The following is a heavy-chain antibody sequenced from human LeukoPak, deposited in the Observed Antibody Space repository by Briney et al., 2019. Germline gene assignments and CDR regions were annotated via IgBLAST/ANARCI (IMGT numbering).Heavy chain of an antibody. CDR2: ISPSGDIL. CDR1: GFAFSSHG. CDR3: SKWKAIVLVPAARSPIDY. V-gene: IGHV3-23*01. D-gene: IGHD2-2*01. Sequence: GGTLRLSCAASGFAFSSHGMNWVRQAPGKGLEWVSGISPSGDILYYVDSVKGQFTISRDNSKNTVYLQMNSLRAEDTAVYYCSKWKAIVLVPAARSPIDYWGQGTLVTVSS. J-gene: IGHJ4*02.